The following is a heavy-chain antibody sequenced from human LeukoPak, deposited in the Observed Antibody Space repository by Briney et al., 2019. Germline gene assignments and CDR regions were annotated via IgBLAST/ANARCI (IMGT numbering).Heavy chain of an antibody. V-gene: IGHV3-7*03. CDR3: ARVKYSSSYYFDY. J-gene: IGHJ4*02. CDR1: GFTFSSYW. D-gene: IGHD6-6*01. CDR2: IKQDGSEK. Sequence: GGSLRLSCAASGFTFSSYWMSWVRQAPGKGLEWVANIKQDGSEKYYVDSVKGRFTISRDNAKNSLYLQMNSLRAEDTAVYYCARVKYSSSYYFDYWGQGTLVTVSS.